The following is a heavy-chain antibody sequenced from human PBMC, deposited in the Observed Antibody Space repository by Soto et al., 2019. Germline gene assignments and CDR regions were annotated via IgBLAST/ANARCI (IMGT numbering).Heavy chain of an antibody. D-gene: IGHD2-15*01. V-gene: IGHV4-30-4*01. Sequence: QVQLQESGPGLVKPSQTLSLTCTVSGGSISSGNYYWSWIRQPPGKGLEWIGFISYSGSTYYSTSLKSRVTISVDTSKSQFSLNLSFVTAADTSVYYCATMGTPATGLYFFEYWGQGSQVTVSS. CDR2: ISYSGST. J-gene: IGHJ4*01. CDR1: GGSISSGNYY. CDR3: ATMGTPATGLYFFEY.